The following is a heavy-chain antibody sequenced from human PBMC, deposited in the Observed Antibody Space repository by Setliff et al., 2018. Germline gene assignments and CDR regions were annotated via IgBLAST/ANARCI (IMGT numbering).Heavy chain of an antibody. Sequence: GALRLSCAASGFSFSSYEMNWVRQALGKGLEWVSSISGRSDTVYYADSVKGRFTISRDNAKNTLHLQMDSLRAEDTAVYYCIRDTSGRDAFDIWGQGTMVTVSS. V-gene: IGHV3-48*04. D-gene: IGHD6-19*01. CDR1: GFSFSSYE. CDR3: IRDTSGRDAFDI. J-gene: IGHJ3*02. CDR2: ISGRSDTV.